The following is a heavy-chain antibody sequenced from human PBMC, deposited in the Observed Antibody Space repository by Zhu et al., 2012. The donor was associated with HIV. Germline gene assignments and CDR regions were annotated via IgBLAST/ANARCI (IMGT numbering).Heavy chain of an antibody. CDR2: TIHGGST. J-gene: IGHJ4*02. V-gene: IGHV4-34*12. D-gene: IGHD3-10*01. Sequence: QVQLQQWGAGLLKPSETLSLTCAVYGGSFSGYYWSWIRQPPGKGLEWIGETIHGGSTNFKPSLRSRVTISVDKSKNQFSLKLSSVTAADTAVYYCASSTIPASGTKFMYWGQGTLVTVSS. CDR1: GGSFSGYY. CDR3: ASSTIPASGTKFMY.